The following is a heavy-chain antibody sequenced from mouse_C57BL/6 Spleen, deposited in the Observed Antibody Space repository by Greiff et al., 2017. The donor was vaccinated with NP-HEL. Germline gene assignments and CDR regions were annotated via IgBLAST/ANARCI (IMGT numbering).Heavy chain of an antibody. V-gene: IGHV5-9-1*02. Sequence: EVKLVESGEGLVKPGGSLKLSCAASGFTFSSYAMSWVRQTPEKRLEWVAYISSGGDYIYYADTVKGRFTISRDNARNTLYLQMSSLKSEDTAMYYCTRVGDYGDYYAMDYWGQGTSVTVSS. CDR2: ISSGGDYI. CDR3: TRVGDYGDYYAMDY. CDR1: GFTFSSYA. J-gene: IGHJ4*01. D-gene: IGHD2-4*01.